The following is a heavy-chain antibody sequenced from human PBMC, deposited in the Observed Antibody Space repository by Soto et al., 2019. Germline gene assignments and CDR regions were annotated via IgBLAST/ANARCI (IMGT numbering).Heavy chain of an antibody. V-gene: IGHV3-23*01. CDR3: AKDRGRLRWPPRGMAFDI. Sequence: EVQLLESGGGLVQPGGSLRLSCAASGFTFSSYAMSWVRQAPGKGLEWVSAISGSGGSTYYADSVKGRFTISRDNSKNTLYLQMNSLRAEDTAVYYCAKDRGRLRWPPRGMAFDIWGQGTMVTVSS. CDR2: ISGSGGST. CDR1: GFTFSSYA. D-gene: IGHD4-17*01. J-gene: IGHJ3*02.